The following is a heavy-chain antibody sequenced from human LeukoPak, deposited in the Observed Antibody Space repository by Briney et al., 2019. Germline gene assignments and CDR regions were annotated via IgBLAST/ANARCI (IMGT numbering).Heavy chain of an antibody. CDR2: IYYTGST. V-gene: IGHV4-39*07. D-gene: IGHD3-3*01. CDR1: GGSISSSSSY. Sequence: PSETLSLTCTVSGGSISSSSSYWGWIRQPPGKGLEWIGTIYYTGSTYYNPSLKSRVTISVDMSKNQFSLKLSSVTAADTAVYYCARGIGYDFWSGYYRDYWGQGTLVTVSS. J-gene: IGHJ4*02. CDR3: ARGIGYDFWSGYYRDY.